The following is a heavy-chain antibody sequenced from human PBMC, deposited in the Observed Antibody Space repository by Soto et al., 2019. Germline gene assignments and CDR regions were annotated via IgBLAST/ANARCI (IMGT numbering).Heavy chain of an antibody. J-gene: IGHJ6*02. Sequence: QVQLVQSGAEVKKPGASVKVSCKASGYTFTSYGISWVRQAPGQGLEWMGWISAYNGNTNYAQKLQGRVTMTTDTSTSTAYMELRSLRSDDTAVYYCARNSAYGDYDSDYYYDMDVWGQGTTVTVSS. V-gene: IGHV1-18*04. D-gene: IGHD4-17*01. CDR3: ARNSAYGDYDSDYYYDMDV. CDR1: GYTFTSYG. CDR2: ISAYNGNT.